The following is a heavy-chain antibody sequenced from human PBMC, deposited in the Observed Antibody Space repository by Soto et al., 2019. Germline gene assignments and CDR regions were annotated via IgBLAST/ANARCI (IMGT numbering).Heavy chain of an antibody. CDR3: ARIPVDTSKIYWFDP. CDR1: GDSVTSGNYF. V-gene: IGHV4-61*01. J-gene: IGHJ5*01. D-gene: IGHD5-18*01. Sequence: SESLSLTCTVSGDSVTSGNYFWSWIRQPPGKGLEWIGYIYYGGNTNYSHSLKSRVTMSLDRSNNQFSLNLSSVTAADTAVYYCARIPVDTSKIYWFDPWGQGILVTVSS. CDR2: IYYGGNT.